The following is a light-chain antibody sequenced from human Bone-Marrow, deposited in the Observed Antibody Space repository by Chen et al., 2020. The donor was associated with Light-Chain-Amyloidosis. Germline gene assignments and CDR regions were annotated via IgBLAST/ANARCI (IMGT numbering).Light chain of an antibody. V-gene: IGLV2-14*01. CDR2: EVT. Sequence: QAALTSPAPVSGPLGHSITISCTGTSSDVGGDNHVSWYQQHPDKAPKHMIYEVTNRPSWVPDRFSGSKSDNTASLTISGLQTEDEADYFCSSYTITNTLVFGSGTRVTVL. CDR1: SSDVGGDNH. J-gene: IGLJ1*01. CDR3: SSYTITNTLV.